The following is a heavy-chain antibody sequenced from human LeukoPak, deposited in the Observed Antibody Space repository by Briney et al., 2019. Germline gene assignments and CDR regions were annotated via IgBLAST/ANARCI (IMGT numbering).Heavy chain of an antibody. Sequence: GASVKVSCKAPGYTFTSYGISWVRQAPGQGLEWMGWISAYNGNTNYAQKLQGRVTMTTDTSTSTAYMELRSLRSDDTAVYYCARGLRYFDWLPSHAEYFQHWGQGTLVTVSS. J-gene: IGHJ1*01. D-gene: IGHD3-9*01. CDR3: ARGLRYFDWLPSHAEYFQH. CDR1: GYTFTSYG. CDR2: ISAYNGNT. V-gene: IGHV1-18*01.